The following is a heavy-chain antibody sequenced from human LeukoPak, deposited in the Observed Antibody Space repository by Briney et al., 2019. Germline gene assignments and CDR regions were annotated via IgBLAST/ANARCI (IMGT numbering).Heavy chain of an antibody. CDR1: GFTFSSYW. Sequence: GGSLRLSCAASGFTFSSYWMSWVRQAPGKGLEWVANIKQDGSEKYYVDSVKGRFTISRDNARNSLYLQMNSLRAEDTAVYYCVRDDCSSISCYHNWFDPWGQGTLVTVSS. CDR3: VRDDCSSISCYHNWFDP. CDR2: IKQDGSEK. V-gene: IGHV3-7*01. J-gene: IGHJ5*02. D-gene: IGHD2-2*01.